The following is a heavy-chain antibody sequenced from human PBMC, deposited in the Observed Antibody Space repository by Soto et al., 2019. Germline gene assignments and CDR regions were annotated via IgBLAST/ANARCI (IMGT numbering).Heavy chain of an antibody. J-gene: IGHJ6*02. CDR3: ARDRLVDVWGSYRLNGMDV. D-gene: IGHD3-16*02. CDR1: GFTFSSYW. CDR2: IKQDGSEK. V-gene: IGHV3-7*05. Sequence: GGSLRLSCAASGFTFSSYWMSWVRQAPGKGLEWVANIKQDGSEKYYVDSVKGRFTISRDNAKNSLYLQMNSLRAEDTAVYYCARDRLVDVWGSYRLNGMDVWGQGTTVTVSS.